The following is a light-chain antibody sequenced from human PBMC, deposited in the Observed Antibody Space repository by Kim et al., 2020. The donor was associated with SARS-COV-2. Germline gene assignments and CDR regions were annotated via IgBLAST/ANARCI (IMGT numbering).Light chain of an antibody. Sequence: GKGTQPCGSGRGAMSRGHCHSGFRQKPGKAPRTLINDPTNRHSWTPARCAGSLLGGKAALTLSGAQPEDEAEYYCLLSSSGARVFGGGTQLTVL. J-gene: IGLJ3*02. CDR1: RGAMSRGHC. CDR2: DPT. V-gene: IGLV7-46*01. CDR3: LLSSSGARV.